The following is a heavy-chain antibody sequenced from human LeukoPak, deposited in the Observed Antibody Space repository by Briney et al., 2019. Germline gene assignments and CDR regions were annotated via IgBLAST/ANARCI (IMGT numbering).Heavy chain of an antibody. V-gene: IGHV3-21*01. CDR2: ISSSSSYI. Sequence: PGGSLRLSCAASGFTFSTYSMNWVRQAQGPGMEWDSSISSSSSYIYYADSVKGRFTISRDNARNSLYLQMNSLRAEDTAVYYCARDRSMATRLWTPSDYWGQGTLVTVSS. D-gene: IGHD6-6*01. J-gene: IGHJ4*02. CDR3: ARDRSMATRLWTPSDY. CDR1: GFTFSTYS.